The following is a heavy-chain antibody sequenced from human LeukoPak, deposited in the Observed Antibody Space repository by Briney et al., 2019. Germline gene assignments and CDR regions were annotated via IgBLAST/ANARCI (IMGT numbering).Heavy chain of an antibody. Sequence: SVKVSCKASGGTFSSYAISWVRQAPGQGLEWMGRIIPILGIANYAQKFQGRVTITADKSTSTAYMELSSLRSEDTAVYYCASSSRPVGFDYWGQGTLVTVSS. J-gene: IGHJ4*02. CDR2: IIPILGIA. CDR3: ASSSRPVGFDY. V-gene: IGHV1-69*04. CDR1: GGTFSSYA. D-gene: IGHD1-26*01.